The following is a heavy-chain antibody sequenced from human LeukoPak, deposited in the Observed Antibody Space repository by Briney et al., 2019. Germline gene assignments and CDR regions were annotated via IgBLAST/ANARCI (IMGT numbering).Heavy chain of an antibody. CDR1: GFTFSSYA. V-gene: IGHV3-30-3*01. Sequence: GSLRLSCAASGFTFSSYAMHWVRQAPGKGLEWVAVISYDGSNKYYADSVKGRFTISRDNSKNTLYLQMNSLRAEDTAVYYCARDPTGKNWFDPWGQGTLVTVSS. D-gene: IGHD3-10*01. CDR2: ISYDGSNK. CDR3: ARDPTGKNWFDP. J-gene: IGHJ5*02.